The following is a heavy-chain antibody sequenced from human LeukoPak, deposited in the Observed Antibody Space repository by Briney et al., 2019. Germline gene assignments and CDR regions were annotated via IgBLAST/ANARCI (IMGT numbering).Heavy chain of an antibody. CDR2: IYYSGST. CDR1: GGSISSYY. Sequence: SETLSLTCTVSGGSISSYYWSWIRQPPGKGLEWIGYIYYSGSTNYNPSLKSRVTISVDTSKNQFSLKLSSVTAADTAVYYCAREARSLFDPWGREPWSPSPQ. CDR3: AREARSLFDP. J-gene: IGHJ5*02. V-gene: IGHV4-59*01.